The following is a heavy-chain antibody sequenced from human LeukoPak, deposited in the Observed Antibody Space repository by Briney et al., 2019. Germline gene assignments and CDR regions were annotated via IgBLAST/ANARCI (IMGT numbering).Heavy chain of an antibody. J-gene: IGHJ6*02. Sequence: GASVKVSCKASGYTFTTYTISWVRQAPGQGLKWLGWISAYNGNTYYAQRLQGRVTMTTDTSTTTAYMELRSLTSDDTAVYFCARGPHHFYGMDVWGQGTTVTVS. CDR2: ISAYNGNT. CDR1: GYTFTTYT. D-gene: IGHD1-14*01. V-gene: IGHV1-18*04. CDR3: ARGPHHFYGMDV.